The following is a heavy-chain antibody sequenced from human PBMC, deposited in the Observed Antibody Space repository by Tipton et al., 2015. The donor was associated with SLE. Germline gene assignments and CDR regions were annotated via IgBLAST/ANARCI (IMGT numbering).Heavy chain of an antibody. CDR2: IYTSGST. CDR3: ARETGDTGGFDI. V-gene: IGHV4-61*02. D-gene: IGHD2-8*02. J-gene: IGHJ3*02. CDR1: GGSISSGIYY. Sequence: TLSLTCTVSGGSISSGIYYWNWIRQPAGKGLEWIGLIYTSGSTKYNPSLKSRVTISVDTSKNQFSLRLSSVTAADTAVYFCARETGDTGGFDIWGEGTMVTVSS.